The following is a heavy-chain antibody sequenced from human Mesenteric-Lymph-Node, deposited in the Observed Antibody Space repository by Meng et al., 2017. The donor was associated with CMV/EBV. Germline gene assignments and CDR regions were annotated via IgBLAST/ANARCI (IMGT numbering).Heavy chain of an antibody. CDR1: GFTFNSYT. CDR3: AGEVGDCATSSCLNS. CDR2: ITSTSYI. V-gene: IGHV3-21*06. Sequence: GSLKISCAGSGFTFNSYTMNWVRQAPGKGLEWVSSITSTSYISYIDSVKGRFSISRDNAKSSLFLEMNNLRAEDTALYYCAGEVGDCATSSCLNSWGQGTLVTVSS. D-gene: IGHD2-2*01. J-gene: IGHJ5*02.